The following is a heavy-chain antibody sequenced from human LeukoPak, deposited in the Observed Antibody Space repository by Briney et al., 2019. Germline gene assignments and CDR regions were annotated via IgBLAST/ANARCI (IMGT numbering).Heavy chain of an antibody. CDR3: ARDSGYSTLDY. CDR1: GGSISSSSYY. Sequence: SETLSLTCTVSGGSISSSSYYWGWIRQPPGKGLEWIGNIYYDTSTYYNPSLKSRVTISVDTSKNQFSLKLSSVTAADTAVYYCARDSGYSTLDYWGQGTLVTVSS. D-gene: IGHD3-22*01. V-gene: IGHV4-39*07. CDR2: IYYDTST. J-gene: IGHJ4*02.